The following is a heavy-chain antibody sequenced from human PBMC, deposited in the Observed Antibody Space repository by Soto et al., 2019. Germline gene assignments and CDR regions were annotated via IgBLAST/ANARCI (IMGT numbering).Heavy chain of an antibody. J-gene: IGHJ4*02. CDR2: IWYDGSNK. D-gene: IGHD3-16*02. V-gene: IGHV3-33*01. Sequence: GGSLRLSCAASGFTFSSYGMHWVRQAPGKGLEWVAVIWYDGSNKYYADSVKGRFTISRDNSKNTLYLQMNSLRAEDTAVYYCARDYRLHLGELSLLIDYWGQGTLVTVSS. CDR1: GFTFSSYG. CDR3: ARDYRLHLGELSLLIDY.